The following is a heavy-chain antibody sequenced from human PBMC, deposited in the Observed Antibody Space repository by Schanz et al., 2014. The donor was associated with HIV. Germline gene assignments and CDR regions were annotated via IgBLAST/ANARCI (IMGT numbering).Heavy chain of an antibody. V-gene: IGHV3-33*01. CDR1: GFTFSSYG. CDR2: IWNDGSYK. Sequence: QVQLVESGGGVVQPGRSLRLSCAAAGFTFSSYGMHWVRQAPGKGLEWEAVIWNDGSYKYYADSVKGRFTISRDNPKNTLYLQMNSLRAEDTAVYYCARDDCSGGSCYSNYYYGMDVWGQGTTVTVSS. J-gene: IGHJ6*02. CDR3: ARDDCSGGSCYSNYYYGMDV. D-gene: IGHD2-15*01.